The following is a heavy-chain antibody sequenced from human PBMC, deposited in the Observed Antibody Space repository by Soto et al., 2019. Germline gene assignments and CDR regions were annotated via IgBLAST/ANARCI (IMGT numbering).Heavy chain of an antibody. CDR2: IKQDGSGK. J-gene: IGHJ4*02. D-gene: IGHD3-3*01. CDR3: ERGELRFMEWWPFDY. V-gene: IGHV3-7*01. Sequence: GGSLRLSCAASGFTFSSYWMSWVRQAPGKGLEWVANIKQDGSGKYYVDSVKGLFTISRDNAKNSLYLQMNSLRAEDTTVYYWERGELRFMEWWPFDYWGQATLVTVSS. CDR1: GFTFSSYW.